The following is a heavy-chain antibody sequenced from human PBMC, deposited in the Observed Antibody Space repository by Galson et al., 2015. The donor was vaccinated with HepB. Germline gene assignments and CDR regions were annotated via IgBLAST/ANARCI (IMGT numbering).Heavy chain of an antibody. Sequence: SVKVSCKASGDTFNNFAISWVRQAPGQGLEWMGAIIPLFRTANYAQRLQDRVTITADESTSTAYLALSNLTFDDAAIYYCARTTDPSSRFGAFNYWGQGTPVTVSS. CDR1: GDTFNNFA. D-gene: IGHD3-10*01. CDR2: IIPLFRTA. J-gene: IGHJ4*02. CDR3: ARTTDPSSRFGAFNY. V-gene: IGHV1-69*13.